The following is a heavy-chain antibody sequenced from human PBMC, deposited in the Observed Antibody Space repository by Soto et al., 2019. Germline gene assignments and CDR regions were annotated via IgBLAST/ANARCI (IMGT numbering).Heavy chain of an antibody. D-gene: IGHD3-16*01. Sequence: PGESLKISCKGSGYTFINYWIGWVRQMPGKGLEWMGIISPSDSDTTLSPSFQGQVTISVDKSISTAYLQWSTLMTSDTAIYYCARRLGGATLASFDYWGQGTPVTVSS. CDR3: ARRLGGATLASFDY. CDR1: GYTFINYW. V-gene: IGHV5-51*01. CDR2: ISPSDSDT. J-gene: IGHJ4*02.